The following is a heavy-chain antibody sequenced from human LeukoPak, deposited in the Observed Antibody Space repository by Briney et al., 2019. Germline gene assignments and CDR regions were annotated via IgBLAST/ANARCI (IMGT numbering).Heavy chain of an antibody. CDR3: ARGYGAFDI. V-gene: IGHV4-30-2*01. CDR1: GGSISSGGYS. Sequence: SQTLSLTCAVSGGSISSGGYSWSWIRQPPGKGLEWIGYIYHSGSTYYNPSLKSRVTISVDRSKNQFSLELSSVTAADTAVYYCARGYGAFDIWGQGTMVTVSS. D-gene: IGHD1-14*01. CDR2: IYHSGST. J-gene: IGHJ3*02.